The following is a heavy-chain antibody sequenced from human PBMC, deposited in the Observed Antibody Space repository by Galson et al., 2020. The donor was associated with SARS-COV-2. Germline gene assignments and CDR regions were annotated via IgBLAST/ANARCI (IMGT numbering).Heavy chain of an antibody. D-gene: IGHD4-17*01. V-gene: IGHV4-30-2*01. CDR1: GTSISSASYP. J-gene: IGHJ3*02. CDR2: ISHSGGT. Sequence: SETLSLTCAVSGTSISSASYPWNWIRQPPGKGLEWLGRISHSGGTYYNPSLKSRITISGDRSKNQFSLRLGSVTAADTAVYYCARLHYGEYAPEAFDIWGPGTRVTVAS. CDR3: ARLHYGEYAPEAFDI.